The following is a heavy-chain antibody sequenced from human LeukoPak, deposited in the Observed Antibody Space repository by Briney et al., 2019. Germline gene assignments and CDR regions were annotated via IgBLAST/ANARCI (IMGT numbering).Heavy chain of an antibody. CDR1: GYTFTSYY. CDR2: IKPSGGST. D-gene: IGHD2/OR15-2a*01. J-gene: IGHJ4*02. Sequence: GASVTVSCKASGYTFTSYYTHWVRQAPGQGLEWMGIIKPSGGSTLYAQKFQGRVTVTSDMSTSTVYVEMSSLRSEDTAVYYRAREVPENFNFDYWGQGTLVTVSS. V-gene: IGHV1-46*01. CDR3: AREVPENFNFDY.